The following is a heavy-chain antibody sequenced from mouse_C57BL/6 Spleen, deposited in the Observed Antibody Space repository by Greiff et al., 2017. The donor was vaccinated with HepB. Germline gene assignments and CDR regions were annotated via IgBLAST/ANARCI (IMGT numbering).Heavy chain of an antibody. CDR1: GYAFSSSW. CDR3: ARKLDSSGYGYAMDY. D-gene: IGHD3-2*02. V-gene: IGHV1-82*01. Sequence: QVQLQQSGPELVKPGASVKISCKASGYAFSSSWMNWVKQRPGKGLEWIGRIYPGDGDTNYNGKFKGKATLTADKSSSTAYMQLSSLTSEDSAVYFCARKLDSSGYGYAMDYWGQGTSVTVSS. J-gene: IGHJ4*01. CDR2: IYPGDGDT.